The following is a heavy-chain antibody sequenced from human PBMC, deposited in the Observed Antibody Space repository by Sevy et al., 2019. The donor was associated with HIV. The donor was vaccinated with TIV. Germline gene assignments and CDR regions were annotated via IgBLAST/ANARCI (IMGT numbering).Heavy chain of an antibody. CDR2: ISCTSGHI. D-gene: IGHD3-16*02. CDR1: GFTFSSHS. J-gene: IGHJ5*02. Sequence: GGSLRLSCAASGFTFSSHSMNWVRQAPGKGLEWVSSISCTSGHIYYSDSVKGRFTISRDNSKNSLYLQMNSLRAEDTAVYYCARDDYVWGNSRWTNWFDPWGQGTLVTVSS. V-gene: IGHV3-21*01. CDR3: ARDDYVWGNSRWTNWFDP.